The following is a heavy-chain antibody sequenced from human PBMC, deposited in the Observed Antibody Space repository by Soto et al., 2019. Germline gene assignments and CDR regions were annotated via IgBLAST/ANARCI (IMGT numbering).Heavy chain of an antibody. CDR3: ASERAESSSSSFFRY. V-gene: IGHV1-18*01. D-gene: IGHD6-6*01. CDR1: GYTFTSYG. J-gene: IGHJ4*02. CDR2: ISAYNGNT. Sequence: VQVVQSGAEVKKPGASVKVSCKTSGYTFTSYGISWVRQAPGQGLEWMGWISAYNGNTNYAQNPQGRATMTRDTSTSTVYMELRSLTSDDTAVYYCASERAESSSSSFFRYWGQGTLLTVSS.